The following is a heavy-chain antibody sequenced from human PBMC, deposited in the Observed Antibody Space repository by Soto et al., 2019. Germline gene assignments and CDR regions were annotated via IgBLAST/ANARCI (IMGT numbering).Heavy chain of an antibody. J-gene: IGHJ4*02. D-gene: IGHD2-2*01. V-gene: IGHV4-34*01. CDR1: GGSFSGYY. CDR2: INHSGST. Sequence: PEETLSLTCAVYGGSFSGYYWSWIRQPPGKGLEWIGEINHSGSTNYNPSLKSRVTISVDTSKNQFSLKLSSVTAADTAVYYCARWASGPAHDYWGQGTLVTVSS. CDR3: ARWASGPAHDY.